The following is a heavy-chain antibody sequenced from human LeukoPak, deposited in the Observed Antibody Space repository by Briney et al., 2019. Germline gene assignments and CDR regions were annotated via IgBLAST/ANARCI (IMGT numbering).Heavy chain of an antibody. CDR1: GGSISSSSHY. CDR2: ICYSGST. J-gene: IGHJ4*02. Sequence: SETLSLTCTVSGGSISSSSHYWGWIRQPPGKGLEWIGSICYSGSTNYNPSLKSRVTISVDTSKNQFSLKLSSVTAADTAVYYCARVAAAAYDYWGQGTLVTVSS. D-gene: IGHD6-13*01. CDR3: ARVAAAAYDY. V-gene: IGHV4-39*07.